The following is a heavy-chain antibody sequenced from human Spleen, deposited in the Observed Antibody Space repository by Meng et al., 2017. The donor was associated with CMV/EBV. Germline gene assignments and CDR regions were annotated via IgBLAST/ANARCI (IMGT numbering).Heavy chain of an antibody. J-gene: IGHJ5*02. V-gene: IGHV4-34*12. CDR1: GFTFSSYC. CDR2: IFHSGST. CDR3: ARLNGIRKQQLGYDWFDP. D-gene: IGHD3-3*02. Sequence: ESLKISCAASGFTFSSYCMGWVRQPPGKGLEWIGEIFHSGSTNYNPSLESRVTISIDKSKWQFSLKLSSVTAADTAVYYCARLNGIRKQQLGYDWFDPWGQGTLVTVSS.